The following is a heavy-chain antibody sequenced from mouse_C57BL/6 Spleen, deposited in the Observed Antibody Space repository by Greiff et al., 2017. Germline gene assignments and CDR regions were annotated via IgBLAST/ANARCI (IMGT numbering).Heavy chain of an antibody. D-gene: IGHD2-4*01. CDR3: ARWGYDYGAY. V-gene: IGHV1-61*01. CDR1: GYTFTSYW. CDR2: IYPSDIEL. Sequence: FQLQQPGAELVRPGSSVKLSCKASGYTFTSYWMDWVKQRPGQGLEWIGNIYPSDIELQYNQQFKDKATLTVDKSSSTAYMQLSSLTSEDSAVYYCARWGYDYGAYWGQGTLVTVSA. J-gene: IGHJ3*01.